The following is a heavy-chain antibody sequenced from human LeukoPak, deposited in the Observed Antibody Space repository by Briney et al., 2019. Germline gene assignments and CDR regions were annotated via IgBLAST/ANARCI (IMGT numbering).Heavy chain of an antibody. V-gene: IGHV4-59*01. J-gene: IGHJ4*02. CDR3: ARSGVVVGATSPFDY. CDR1: GGSISSYY. Sequence: SETLSLTCTVSGGSISSYYWSWIRQPPGKGLEWIGYIYYSGSTNYNPSLKSRVTISVDTSKNQFSLKLSSVTAADTAVYYCARSGVVVGATSPFDYWGQGTLVTVS. D-gene: IGHD1-26*01. CDR2: IYYSGST.